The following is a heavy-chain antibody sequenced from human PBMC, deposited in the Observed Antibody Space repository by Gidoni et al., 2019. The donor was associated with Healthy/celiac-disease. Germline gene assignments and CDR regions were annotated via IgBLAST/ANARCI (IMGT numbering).Heavy chain of an antibody. D-gene: IGHD6-13*01. CDR1: GCTFSSYA. J-gene: IGHJ6*02. V-gene: IGHV3-23*01. CDR3: ASPSSSWYADYYYYYGMDV. CDR2: MSGSGGST. Sequence: EVQLESGGGLVQPGGSLRLSCAASGCTFSSYAMIWVRQAPGKGLEWVSAMSGSGGSTYYADSVKGRFTISRDNSKNTLYLQMNSLRAEDTAVYYCASPSSSWYADYYYYYGMDVWGQGTTVTVSS.